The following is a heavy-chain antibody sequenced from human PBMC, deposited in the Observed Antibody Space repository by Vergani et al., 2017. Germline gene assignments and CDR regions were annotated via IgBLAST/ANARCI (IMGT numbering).Heavy chain of an antibody. J-gene: IGHJ4*02. CDR1: GFTFSSYA. D-gene: IGHD3-10*01. Sequence: QVQLVESGGGVVQPGRSLRLSCAASGFTFSSYAIHWVRQAPGKGLEWVAVISYDGSNKYYADTVKGRFTISRDNSKNTRYLQMNSLRAEDTAVYYCARRSGGHSGGNDYWGQGSLVTFYS. V-gene: IGHV3-30-3*01. CDR2: ISYDGSNK. CDR3: ARRSGGHSGGNDY.